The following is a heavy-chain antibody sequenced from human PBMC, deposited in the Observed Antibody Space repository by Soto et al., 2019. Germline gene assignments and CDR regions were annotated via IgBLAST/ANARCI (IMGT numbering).Heavy chain of an antibody. D-gene: IGHD6-19*01. CDR2: VYYTWST. V-gene: IGHV4-59*01. J-gene: IGHJ4*02. Sequence: NPSETLSLTCSVPGGSISGSYWSWIRQSPGKGLEWLGYVYYTWSTNYSPSLRRRVSISVDTSKNEFSLRLSSVTAADTAVYFCARSVAVPGAHIDYWGQGTQVTVSS. CDR3: ARSVAVPGAHIDY. CDR1: GGSISGSY.